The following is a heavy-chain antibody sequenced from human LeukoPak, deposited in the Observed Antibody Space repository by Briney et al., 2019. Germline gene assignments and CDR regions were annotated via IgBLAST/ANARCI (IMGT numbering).Heavy chain of an antibody. CDR1: GGSISSGGYY. Sequence: PSETLSLTCTVSGGSISSGGYYWSWIRQHPGKGLEWIGYINYSGSTYYNPSLKSRVTISVDTSKNQFSLKLSSVTAADTAVYYCARASYDFWSGSNYYYYMDVWGKGTTVTVSS. V-gene: IGHV4-31*03. D-gene: IGHD3-3*01. CDR3: ARASYDFWSGSNYYYYMDV. CDR2: INYSGST. J-gene: IGHJ6*03.